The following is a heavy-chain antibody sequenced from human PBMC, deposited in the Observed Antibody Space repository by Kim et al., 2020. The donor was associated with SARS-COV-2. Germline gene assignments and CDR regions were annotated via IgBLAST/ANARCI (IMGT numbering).Heavy chain of an antibody. CDR1: GFTFSSYA. D-gene: IGHD3-3*01. Sequence: GGSLRLSCAASGFTFSSYAMSWVRQAPGKGLEWVSSISGSGGSTYYADSVKGRFTISRDNSKNTLYLQMNSLRAEDTAVYYCAKDGRSLGYDFWSGYYSARRFDPCGAGTLVTVSS. J-gene: IGHJ5*02. CDR3: AKDGRSLGYDFWSGYYSARRFDP. CDR2: ISGSGGST. V-gene: IGHV3-23*01.